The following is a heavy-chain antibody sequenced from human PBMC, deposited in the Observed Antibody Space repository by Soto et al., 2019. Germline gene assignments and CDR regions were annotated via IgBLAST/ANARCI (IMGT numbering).Heavy chain of an antibody. Sequence: QVQLQESGPGLLKPSETLSLTCTVSGGSIISSYWSWIRQPPGKGLEWIAYVYYSGTTNYNPSLESRVTISIDTSTNQFSLRLTSVTAADTAVYYCARSVVHQWLVHDAFDIWGQGTLVTVSS. CDR3: ARSVVHQWLVHDAFDI. V-gene: IGHV4-59*01. J-gene: IGHJ3*02. CDR2: VYYSGTT. D-gene: IGHD6-19*01. CDR1: GGSIISSY.